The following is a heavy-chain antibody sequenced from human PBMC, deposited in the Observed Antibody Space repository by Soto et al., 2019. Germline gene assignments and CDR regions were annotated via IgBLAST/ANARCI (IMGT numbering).Heavy chain of an antibody. CDR1: GGSISSYY. J-gene: IGHJ4*02. V-gene: IGHV4-59*01. CDR2: IYYSGST. D-gene: IGHD3-10*01. CDR3: ARASYMVRGVIIDY. Sequence: SETLSLTCTVSGGSISSYYWSWIRQPPGKGLEWIGYIYYSGSTNYNPSLKSRVTISVDTSKNQFSLKLSSVTAADTAVYYCARASYMVRGVIIDYWGQGTLVTVSS.